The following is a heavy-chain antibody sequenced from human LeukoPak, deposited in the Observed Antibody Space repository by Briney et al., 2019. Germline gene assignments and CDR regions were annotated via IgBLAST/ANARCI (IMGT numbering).Heavy chain of an antibody. Sequence: SETLSLTCAVYGGPFSGYYWSWIRQPPGKRLEWIGEINHSGGTYYKPSLNSRVTMSVDTSKKQFSLRLSSVTAADTAVHYCARVSNFWTAYYDYWGQGALVTVSS. CDR3: ARVSNFWTAYYDY. J-gene: IGHJ4*02. CDR2: INHSGGT. V-gene: IGHV4-34*01. D-gene: IGHD3/OR15-3a*01. CDR1: GGPFSGYY.